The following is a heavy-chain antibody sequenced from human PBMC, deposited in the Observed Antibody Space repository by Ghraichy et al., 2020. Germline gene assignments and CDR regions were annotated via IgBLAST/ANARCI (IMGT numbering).Heavy chain of an antibody. CDR3: ARLGGYCSSATCYHGFFDF. CDR1: GYNILTYG. D-gene: IGHD2-2*01. J-gene: IGHJ4*02. V-gene: IGHV1-18*01. CDR2: ISAYSGKT. Sequence: ASVKVSCEVSGYNILTYGVSWVRQAPGQGLEWMGWISAYSGKTDYAQAFQGRVTVAMDTSTNTAYMELRSLKSDDTAGYYCARLGGYCSSATCYHGFFDFWGRGTLVTVSS.